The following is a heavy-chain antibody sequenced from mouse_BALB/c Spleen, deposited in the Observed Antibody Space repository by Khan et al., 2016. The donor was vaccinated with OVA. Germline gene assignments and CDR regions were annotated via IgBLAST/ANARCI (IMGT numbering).Heavy chain of an antibody. CDR3: ARRNYFGYTFAY. CDR1: GYIFTDYY. Sequence: VQLQESGAELARPGASVKLSCKASGYIFTDYYINWVKQRTGQGLEWIGEISPGSDDTYYNEKFKGKATLTADKSSSTAYMQLSSLTSEDSADYYCARRNYFGYTFAYWGQGTLVTVSA. J-gene: IGHJ3*01. V-gene: IGHV1-77*01. CDR2: ISPGSDDT. D-gene: IGHD1-2*01.